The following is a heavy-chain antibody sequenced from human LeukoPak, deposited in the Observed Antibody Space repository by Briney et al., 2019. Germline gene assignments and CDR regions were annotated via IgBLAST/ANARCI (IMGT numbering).Heavy chain of an antibody. V-gene: IGHV4-59*12. D-gene: IGHD2/OR15-2a*01. CDR1: GGSISSYY. CDR3: ARGIVIGGLDY. J-gene: IGHJ4*02. Sequence: SETLSLTCTVSGGSISSYYWSWIRQPPGKGLEWIGYIYYSGSTNYNPSLKSRVTISVDTSKNQFSLKLSSVTAADTAVYYCARGIVIGGLDYWGQGTLVTVSS. CDR2: IYYSGST.